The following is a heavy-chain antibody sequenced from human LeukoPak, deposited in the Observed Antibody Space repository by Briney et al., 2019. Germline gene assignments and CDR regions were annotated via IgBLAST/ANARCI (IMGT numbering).Heavy chain of an antibody. Sequence: SETLSLTCTVSGGSISSSSYYWGWIRQPPGKGLEWIGSIYYSGSTYYNPSLKSRVTISVDTSKNQFSLKLSSVTAADTAVYYCARHAIGITMVRGKINPGAFDYWGQGTLVTVST. J-gene: IGHJ4*02. CDR2: IYYSGST. CDR3: ARHAIGITMVRGKINPGAFDY. D-gene: IGHD3-10*01. CDR1: GGSISSSSYY. V-gene: IGHV4-39*01.